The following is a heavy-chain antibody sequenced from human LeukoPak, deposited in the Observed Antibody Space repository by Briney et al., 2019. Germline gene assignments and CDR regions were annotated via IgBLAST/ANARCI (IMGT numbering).Heavy chain of an antibody. CDR2: VKSKSAGETT. CDR1: GLSISNDW. Sequence: GGSLRLSCAASGLSISNDWMSWVRQAPGKGLEWVARVKSKSAGETTDYAAPVKGRFTISRDDSKNTLYLQMNSLKTEDTAVYYCTLRQGWGSGSYRDFWGQGTLVTVSS. J-gene: IGHJ4*02. D-gene: IGHD3-10*01. V-gene: IGHV3-15*01. CDR3: TLRQGWGSGSYRDF.